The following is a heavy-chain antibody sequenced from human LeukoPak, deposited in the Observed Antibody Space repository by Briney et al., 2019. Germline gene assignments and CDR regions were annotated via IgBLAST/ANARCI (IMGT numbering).Heavy chain of an antibody. Sequence: QPGGSLRLSCAASGFTFSSYSMNWVRQAPGKGLEWVSAISGSGGSTYYADSVKGRFTTSRDNSKNTLYLQMNSLRAEDTAVYYCAKKEGSGWYEKGAFDIWGQGTMVTVSS. CDR1: GFTFSSYS. CDR3: AKKEGSGWYEKGAFDI. D-gene: IGHD6-19*01. J-gene: IGHJ3*02. CDR2: ISGSGGST. V-gene: IGHV3-23*01.